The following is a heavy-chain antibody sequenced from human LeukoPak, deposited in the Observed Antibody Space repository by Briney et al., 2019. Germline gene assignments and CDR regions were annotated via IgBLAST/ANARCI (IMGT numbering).Heavy chain of an antibody. V-gene: IGHV2-70*01. D-gene: IGHD3-16*01. CDR3: ARILSVGDRGFDAFDI. J-gene: IGHJ3*02. Sequence: GPTLLHPPPTLTLTCTFSGFSLSTPGICVAWILQPPGKALEWLALIDWDDDKFYSTTLKTRLTISKDTSKNQVVLTMTNMDPVDTATYYCARILSVGDRGFDAFDIWGPGTMVTVSS. CDR1: GFSLSTPGIC. CDR2: IDWDDDK.